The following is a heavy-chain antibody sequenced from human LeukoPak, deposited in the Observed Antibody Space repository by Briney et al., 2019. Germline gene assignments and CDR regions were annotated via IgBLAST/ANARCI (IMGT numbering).Heavy chain of an antibody. V-gene: IGHV4-30-4*01. D-gene: IGHD4-17*01. CDR1: GGSISSGDYY. CDR2: IYYSGSP. Sequence: SQTLSLTCTVSGGSISSGDYYWSWIRQPPGKGLEWIGYIYYSGSPYYNPSLKSRVTISVDTSKNQFSRKLSAVTAADTAVYYCARDPTDGDYGAYYYGMDVWGQGTTVTVSS. J-gene: IGHJ6*02. CDR3: ARDPTDGDYGAYYYGMDV.